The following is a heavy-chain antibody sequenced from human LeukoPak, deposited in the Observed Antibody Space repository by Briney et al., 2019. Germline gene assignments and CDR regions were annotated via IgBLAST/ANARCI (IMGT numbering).Heavy chain of an antibody. Sequence: GGSLRLSCAASGFSFSSYAIHGVRQAPGKGLEWVALISSDGSYKSYADSVRGRFTISRDNSQSTLYLHLNSLRPEDTAVYYCARKHGSGGSYFDYWGQGTLVTVSS. J-gene: IGHJ4*02. CDR3: ARKHGSGGSYFDY. CDR2: ISSDGSYK. V-gene: IGHV3-30*03. CDR1: GFSFSSYA. D-gene: IGHD1-26*01.